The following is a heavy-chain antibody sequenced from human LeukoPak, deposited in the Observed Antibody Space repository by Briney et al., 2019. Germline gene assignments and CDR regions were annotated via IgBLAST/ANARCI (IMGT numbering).Heavy chain of an antibody. Sequence: GGSLRLSCAASGFTVSSNYMSWVRQAPGKGLEWVSVIYSGGSTYYADSVKGRFTISRDNSKNTLYLQMNSLRAEDTAVYYCARGSAEDYYYGMDVWGQGTTVTVSS. CDR3: ARGSAEDYYYGMDV. CDR1: GFTVSSNY. J-gene: IGHJ6*02. V-gene: IGHV3-53*01. CDR2: IYSGGST. D-gene: IGHD6-6*01.